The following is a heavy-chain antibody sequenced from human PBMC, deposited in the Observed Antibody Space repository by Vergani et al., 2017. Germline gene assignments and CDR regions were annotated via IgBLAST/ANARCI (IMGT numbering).Heavy chain of an antibody. J-gene: IGHJ4*02. Sequence: QVQLQESGPGVVKPSQTLSLTCAVSGGSISSGDHCWTWIRQHPGKGLEWIGYIYYSGSTYYNPSLKSRVTISVDTSKNQFSLKLSSVTAADTAVYYCARSGFYDFWSGYSDYWGQGTLVTVSS. D-gene: IGHD3-3*01. CDR1: GGSISSGDHC. CDR3: ARSGFYDFWSGYSDY. CDR2: IYYSGST. V-gene: IGHV4-31*11.